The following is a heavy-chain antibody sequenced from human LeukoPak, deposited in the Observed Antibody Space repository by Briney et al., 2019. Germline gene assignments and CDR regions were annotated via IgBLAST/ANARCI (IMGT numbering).Heavy chain of an antibody. V-gene: IGHV3-21*01. Sequence: GGSLRLSCAASGFTFSSYSMNWVRQAPGKGLEWVSSISSSSSYIYYADSVKGRFTISRDNAKNSLYLQMDSLSADDTAVYYCARVPLGTQQWLQSRRGMDVWGQGTTVTVSS. CDR3: ARVPLGTQQWLQSRRGMDV. CDR1: GFTFSSYS. CDR2: ISSSSSYI. D-gene: IGHD6-19*01. J-gene: IGHJ6*02.